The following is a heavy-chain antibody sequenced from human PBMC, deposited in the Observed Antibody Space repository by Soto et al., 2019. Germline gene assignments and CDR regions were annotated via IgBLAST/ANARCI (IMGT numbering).Heavy chain of an antibody. CDR2: INHSGST. V-gene: IGHV4-34*01. Sequence: ETLSLTCAVYGGSFSGYYWSWIRQPPGKGLEWIGEINHSGSTNYNPSLKSRVTLSVDTSKNQFSLRAEDTAVYYCAKSYQQQWLVNWGQGTLVTVSS. J-gene: IGHJ4*02. CDR1: GGSFSGYY. D-gene: IGHD6-19*01. CDR3: AKSYQQQWLVN.